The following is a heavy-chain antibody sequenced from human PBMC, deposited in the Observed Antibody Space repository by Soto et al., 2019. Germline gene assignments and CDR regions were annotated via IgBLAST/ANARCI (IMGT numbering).Heavy chain of an antibody. CDR3: AITRYPGYSYGYFDY. CDR1: GYTLTELS. J-gene: IGHJ4*02. CDR2: FDPEDGET. V-gene: IGHV1-24*01. Sequence: ASVKVSRKVSGYTLTELSMHWVRQAPGKGLEWMGGFDPEDGETIYAQKFQGRVTMTEDTSTDTAYMELSSLRSEDTAVYYCAITRYPGYSYGYFDYWGQGTLVTVSS. D-gene: IGHD5-18*01.